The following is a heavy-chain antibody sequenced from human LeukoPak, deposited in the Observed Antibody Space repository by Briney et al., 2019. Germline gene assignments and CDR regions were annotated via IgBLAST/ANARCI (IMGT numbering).Heavy chain of an antibody. D-gene: IGHD2-2*01. CDR2: IYSGGST. J-gene: IGHJ4*02. CDR3: ARGYCSGTSCHTSY. CDR1: GFTVSSNY. V-gene: IGHV3-66*01. Sequence: GGSLRLSCAASGFTVSSNYMSWVRQAPGKGLGWVSVIYSGGSTYYADSVKGRFTISRDNSKNTLYLQMNSLRAEDTAVYYCARGYCSGTSCHTSYWGQGTLVTV.